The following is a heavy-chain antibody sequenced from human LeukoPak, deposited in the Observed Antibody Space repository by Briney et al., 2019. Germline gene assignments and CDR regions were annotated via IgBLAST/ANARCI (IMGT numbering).Heavy chain of an antibody. J-gene: IGHJ4*02. CDR2: LYYRGTN. CDR1: GGSISTTGDY. D-gene: IGHD4/OR15-4a*01. V-gene: IGHV4-39*02. Sequence: AETLSISCTVSGGSISTTGDYWGWMRQTPGKGLEWIVSLYYRGTNYDNPSLKSRVPISVDASKKILPLSLKSVTAADPAVYFCARSRAYYDPLDLWAQGTLVAVS. CDR3: ARSRAYYDPLDL.